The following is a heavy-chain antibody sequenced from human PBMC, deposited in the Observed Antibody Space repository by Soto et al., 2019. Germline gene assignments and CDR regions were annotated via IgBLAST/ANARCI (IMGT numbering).Heavy chain of an antibody. CDR2: ISGSGGST. V-gene: IGHV3-23*01. D-gene: IGHD2-15*01. J-gene: IGHJ1*01. CDR3: AKVLRYCSGGSCYPTRFPFQH. CDR1: GFTFSSYA. Sequence: PGGSLRLSCAASGFTFSSYAMSWVRQAPGKGLEWVSAISGSGGSTYYADSVKGRFTISRDNSKNTLYLQMNSLRAEDTAVYYCAKVLRYCSGGSCYPTRFPFQHWAQGTLVTVSS.